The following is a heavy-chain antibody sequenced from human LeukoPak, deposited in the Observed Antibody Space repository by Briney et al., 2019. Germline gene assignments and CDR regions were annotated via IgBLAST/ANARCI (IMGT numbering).Heavy chain of an antibody. J-gene: IGHJ5*02. D-gene: IGHD1-26*01. CDR1: GYTFSADR. CDR2: IDPDSGGI. Sequence: ASVKVSCKASGYTFSADRMHWVRQAPGQGLEWMGRIDPDSGGIDYALKFQGRVTMTRDMYISTAYMELSGLTSADTAVYYCARDRNLYSGSYGSWGQGTLVTVSS. CDR3: ARDRNLYSGSYGS. V-gene: IGHV1-2*06.